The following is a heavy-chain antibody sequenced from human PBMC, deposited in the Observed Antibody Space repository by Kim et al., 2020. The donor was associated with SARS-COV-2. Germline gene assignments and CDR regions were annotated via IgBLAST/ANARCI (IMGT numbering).Heavy chain of an antibody. CDR3: ARVDYYGSQYYFDY. V-gene: IGHV1-69*01. J-gene: IGHJ4*02. Sequence: AQKFQGRVTITADESTSTAYMELSSLRSEDTAVYYCARVDYYGSQYYFDYWGQGTLVTVSS. D-gene: IGHD3-10*01.